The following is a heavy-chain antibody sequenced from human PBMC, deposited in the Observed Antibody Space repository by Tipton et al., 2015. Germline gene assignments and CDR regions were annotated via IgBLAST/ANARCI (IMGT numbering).Heavy chain of an antibody. Sequence: SLRLSCAASGFTFDDFAMHWVRQAPGKGLEWVSYIIPSSSTIDYADSVKGRFAISRDNGKNSVYLQMNSLRDEDTAVYYCARDRAWAFDIWGQGTMVTVSS. CDR2: IIPSSSTI. D-gene: IGHD3-10*01. CDR1: GFTFDDFA. V-gene: IGHV3-48*02. CDR3: ARDRAWAFDI. J-gene: IGHJ3*02.